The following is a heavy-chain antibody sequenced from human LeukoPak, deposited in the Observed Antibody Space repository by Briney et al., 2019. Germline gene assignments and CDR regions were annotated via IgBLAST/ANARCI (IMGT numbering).Heavy chain of an antibody. V-gene: IGHV4-4*09. Sequence: SETLSLTCTVSGGSISSYYWSWIRQPPGKGLEWIGYIYTSGSTNYNPSLKSRVTISVDTSKNQFSLKLSSVTAADTAVYYCARQSGDFWSGYYLDYWGQGTLSPSPQ. D-gene: IGHD3-3*01. CDR1: GGSISSYY. CDR3: ARQSGDFWSGYYLDY. CDR2: IYTSGST. J-gene: IGHJ4*02.